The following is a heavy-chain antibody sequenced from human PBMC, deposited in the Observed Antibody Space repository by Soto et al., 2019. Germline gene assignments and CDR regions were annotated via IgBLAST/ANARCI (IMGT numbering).Heavy chain of an antibody. D-gene: IGHD4-17*01. CDR2: IDYKGNT. Sequence: SETLSLTCTVSGGSISTHYWNWVRQPPGKGLEWIGYIDYKGNTKYNPSLKSRVTASVDTSNNQFSLNLYSVTAADTAVYHCARDYYGDYYFDSGGQGILVTVSS. CDR1: GGSISTHY. J-gene: IGHJ4*02. V-gene: IGHV4-59*11. CDR3: ARDYYGDYYFDS.